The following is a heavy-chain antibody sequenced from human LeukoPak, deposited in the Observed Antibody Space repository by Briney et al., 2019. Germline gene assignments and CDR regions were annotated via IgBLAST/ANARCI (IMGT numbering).Heavy chain of an antibody. CDR3: AREGLAPEGYYYGLDV. CDR2: ISYDGSNK. J-gene: IGHJ6*02. CDR1: GFTFSSYA. V-gene: IGHV3-30*04. Sequence: PGGSLRLSCAASGFTFSSYAMHWVRQAPGKGLEWVAVISYDGSNKYYADSVKGRFTISRDNSKNTLYLQVNSLRTEDTAVYYCAREGLAPEGYYYGLDVWGQGTTVTVSS. D-gene: IGHD1-14*01.